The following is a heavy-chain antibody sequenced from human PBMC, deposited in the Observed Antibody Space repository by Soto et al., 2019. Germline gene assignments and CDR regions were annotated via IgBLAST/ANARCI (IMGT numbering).Heavy chain of an antibody. CDR2: ISGGIGST. CDR3: AKGAARYFDY. Sequence: EVQLLESGGGLVQPGGSLRLSCVASGFSFGTYDMTWVRQVPGKGLEWVSTISGGIGSTFYADSVKGRFTISRAISKKMLFLHMNGLRGEDTGTYYCAKGAARYFDYWGRGTLVTVSS. J-gene: IGHJ4*02. V-gene: IGHV3-23*01. D-gene: IGHD1-26*01. CDR1: GFSFGTYD.